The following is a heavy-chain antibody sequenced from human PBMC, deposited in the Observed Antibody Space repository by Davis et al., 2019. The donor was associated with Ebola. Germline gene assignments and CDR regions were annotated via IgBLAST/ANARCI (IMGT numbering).Heavy chain of an antibody. J-gene: IGHJ6*02. D-gene: IGHD2-2*01. CDR3: ARRPAIYYYYYGMDV. CDR2: RAYDGSNK. V-gene: IGHV3-33*05. CDR1: GGTFSSYG. Sequence: SCKASGGTFSSYGMHWVRQAPGKGLEWVAVRAYDGSNKYYADSVKGRFTISRDNSKNTLYLQMNSLRAEDTAVYYCARRPAIYYYYYGMDVWGQGTTVTVSS.